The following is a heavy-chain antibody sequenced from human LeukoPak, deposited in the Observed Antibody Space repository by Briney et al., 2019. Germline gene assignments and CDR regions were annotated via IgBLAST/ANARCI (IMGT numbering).Heavy chain of an antibody. Sequence: GGSLRLSCAASGFTFRSYSMHWVRQAPGKGLEWVSVISDSGSLTYYADSVKGRFTISRDNSKKTLFLQLNSLRAEDTAVYYCAKDARRTNGWYYFDYWGQGALVTVSS. CDR1: GFTFRSYS. J-gene: IGHJ4*02. D-gene: IGHD6-19*01. CDR2: ISDSGSLT. V-gene: IGHV3-23*01. CDR3: AKDARRTNGWYYFDY.